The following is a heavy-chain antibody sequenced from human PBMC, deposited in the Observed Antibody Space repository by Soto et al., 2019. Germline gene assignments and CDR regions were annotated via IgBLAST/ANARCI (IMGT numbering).Heavy chain of an antibody. Sequence: QVQLVQSGAEVKKPGASVKVSCKASGYTFTSYGISWVRQAPGQGLEWMGWISAYNGNTNYAQKLQGRVTMTTDTSTSTAYMELRSLRSDDTAVYYCARDSDILNGSLFVGMDVWGHGTTVTVSS. CDR2: ISAYNGNT. D-gene: IGHD3-9*01. CDR1: GYTFTSYG. CDR3: ARDSDILNGSLFVGMDV. J-gene: IGHJ6*02. V-gene: IGHV1-18*01.